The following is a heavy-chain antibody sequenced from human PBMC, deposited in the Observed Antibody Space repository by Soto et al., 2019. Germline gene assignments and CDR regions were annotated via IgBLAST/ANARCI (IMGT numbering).Heavy chain of an antibody. CDR3: AKGGSYYYGSGSYHWFDP. CDR2: ISYDGSNK. Sequence: QVQLVESGRGVVQPGRSLRLSCAASGFTFSSYGMHWVRQAPGKGLEWVAVISYDGSNKYYADSVKGRFTISRDNSKNTLYLQMNSLRAEDTAVYYCAKGGSYYYGSGSYHWFDPWGQGTLVTVSS. V-gene: IGHV3-30*18. D-gene: IGHD3-10*01. CDR1: GFTFSSYG. J-gene: IGHJ5*02.